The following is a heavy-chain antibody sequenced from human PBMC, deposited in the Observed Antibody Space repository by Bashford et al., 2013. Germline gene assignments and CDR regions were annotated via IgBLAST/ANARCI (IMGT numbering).Heavy chain of an antibody. CDR3: ARRRGYCSSTSCPRLAFDI. D-gene: IGHD2-2*03. CDR2: VFASGRT. CDR1: GGSIDDYR. V-gene: IGHV4-4*07. Sequence: SSETLSLTCTVSGGSIDDYRWSWIRQPVGKGLEWIGRVFASGRTDYNPSLKGRVTISVDTSKNQFSLKLSSVTAADTAVYYCARRRGYCSSTSCPRLAFDIWGQGTMVTVSS. J-gene: IGHJ3*02.